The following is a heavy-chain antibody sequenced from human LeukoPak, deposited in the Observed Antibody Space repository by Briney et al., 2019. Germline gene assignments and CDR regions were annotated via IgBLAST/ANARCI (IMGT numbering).Heavy chain of an antibody. V-gene: IGHV4-59*01. J-gene: IGHJ4*02. Sequence: PSETLSLTCTVSGGSLSSYYWSWIRQPPGKGLEWIGYIYYSGSTNYNPSLKSRVTISVDTSKNQFSLKLSSVTAADRAVYYCARATFDYWGQGTLVTVSS. CDR1: GGSLSSYY. CDR3: ARATFDY. CDR2: IYYSGST.